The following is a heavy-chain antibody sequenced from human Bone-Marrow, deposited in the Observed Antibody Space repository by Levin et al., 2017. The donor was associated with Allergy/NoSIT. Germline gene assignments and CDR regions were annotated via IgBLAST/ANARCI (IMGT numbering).Heavy chain of an antibody. Sequence: SETLSLTCTVSGGSISSYYWSWIRQPAGKGLEWIGRIYTSGSTNYNPSLKSRVTMSVDTSKNQFSLKLSSVTAADTAVYYCVGENYYDSSGSDAFDSWGQGTMVTVSS. J-gene: IGHJ3*02. V-gene: IGHV4-4*07. CDR1: GGSISSYY. D-gene: IGHD3-22*01. CDR2: IYTSGST. CDR3: VGENYYDSSGSDAFDS.